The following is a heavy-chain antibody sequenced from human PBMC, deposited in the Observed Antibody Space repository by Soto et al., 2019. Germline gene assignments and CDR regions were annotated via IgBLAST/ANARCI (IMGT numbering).Heavy chain of an antibody. D-gene: IGHD6-6*01. CDR3: ARDRRIAARRWFDP. V-gene: IGHV3-30-3*01. J-gene: IGHJ5*02. Sequence: QVQLVESGGGVVQPGRSLRLSCAASGFTFSSYAMHWVRQAPGKGLEWVAVISYDGSNKYYADSVKGRFTISRDNSKNTLYLQMNSLRAEDTAVYYWARDRRIAARRWFDPWGQGTLVTVSS. CDR2: ISYDGSNK. CDR1: GFTFSSYA.